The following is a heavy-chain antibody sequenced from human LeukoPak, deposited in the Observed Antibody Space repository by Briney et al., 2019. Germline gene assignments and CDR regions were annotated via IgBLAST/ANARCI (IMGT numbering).Heavy chain of an antibody. V-gene: IGHV4-34*01. CDR1: GGSFSGYY. Sequence: SETLSLTCAVYGGSFSGYYWSWIRQPPGKGLEWIGEINHSGSTNYNPSLKSRVTISVDTSKNQFFLKLSSVTAADTAVYYCARGAGAAAGTSTDYWGQGTLVTVSS. CDR3: ARGAGAAAGTSTDY. CDR2: INHSGST. J-gene: IGHJ4*02. D-gene: IGHD6-13*01.